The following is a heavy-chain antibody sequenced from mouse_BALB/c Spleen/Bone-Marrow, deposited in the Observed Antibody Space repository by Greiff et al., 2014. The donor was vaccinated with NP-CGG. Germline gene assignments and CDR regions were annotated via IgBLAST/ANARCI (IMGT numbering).Heavy chain of an antibody. J-gene: IGHJ1*01. Sequence: VQVVESGPGLVKPSQSLSITCTVSGFSLTAYGLHWVRQSPGKGLEWLGVIWSGGGTDYNAAFISRLIITKDNSKSQVFFKMNSLQTNDTAMYYCARKGCTGYFDVWGAGTTVTVSS. CDR1: GFSLTAYG. CDR3: ARKGCTGYFDV. CDR2: IWSGGGT. V-gene: IGHV2-2*02.